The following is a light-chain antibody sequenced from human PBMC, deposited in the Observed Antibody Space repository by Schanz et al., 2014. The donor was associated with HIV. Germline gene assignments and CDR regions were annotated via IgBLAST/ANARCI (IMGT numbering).Light chain of an antibody. CDR2: DVT. CDR3: SSYGGGDTLL. Sequence: QSALTQPPSASGSPGQSVTISCTGTTSDIGNHDFVSWYQQHPGKAPKLMIYDVTKRPSGVPARFSGSKFGNTASLTVSGLQADDEADYYCSSYGGGDTLLFGGGTKLTVL. V-gene: IGLV2-8*01. J-gene: IGLJ3*02. CDR1: TSDIGNHDF.